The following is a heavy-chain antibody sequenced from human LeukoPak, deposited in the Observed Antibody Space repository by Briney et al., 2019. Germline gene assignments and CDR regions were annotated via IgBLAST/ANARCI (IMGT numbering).Heavy chain of an antibody. CDR2: IYPDDSDT. Sequence: GESLKISCETSGYTFTKFWVGWVRQTPGKGLEWLGMIYPDDSDTRYSPSFQGQVTMSVDKPINIVYLQWSSLKTSDSAIYYCVRGKGSGTYYGFDYWGQGTVVSVVS. J-gene: IGHJ4*02. CDR3: VRGKGSGTYYGFDY. CDR1: GYTFTKFW. D-gene: IGHD3-10*01. V-gene: IGHV5-51*04.